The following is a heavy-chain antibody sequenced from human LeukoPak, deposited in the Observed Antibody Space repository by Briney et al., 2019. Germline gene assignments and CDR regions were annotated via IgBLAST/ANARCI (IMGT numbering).Heavy chain of an antibody. CDR3: ARDQMIGTLDI. CDR1: GFTVTNNY. V-gene: IGHV3-66*01. D-gene: IGHD1-1*01. J-gene: IGHJ3*02. Sequence: GGSLRLSCAASGFTVTNNYMSWVRQAPGKGLEWVSVIYSGGNTYYADSVKGRFTISRDNSKNTLYLQMNSLRAEDTAVYYCARDQMIGTLDIWGQGTMVTVSS. CDR2: IYSGGNT.